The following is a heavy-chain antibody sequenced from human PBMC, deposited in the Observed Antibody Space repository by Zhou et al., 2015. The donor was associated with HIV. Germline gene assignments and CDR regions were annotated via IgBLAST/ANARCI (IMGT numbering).Heavy chain of an antibody. Sequence: QVHLVQAGAEVRKPGASVKVSCKASGYAFTSYGISWVRQAPGQGLEWMGWIGSNNGNTKYSQKLQGRVTMTTDTSTSTAYMELRSLRSDDTATYFCARDDSSGYHSFDYWGQGTLVTVS. V-gene: IGHV1-18*04. D-gene: IGHD3-22*01. CDR1: GYAFTSYG. J-gene: IGHJ4*02. CDR2: IGSNNGNT. CDR3: ARDDSSGYHSFDY.